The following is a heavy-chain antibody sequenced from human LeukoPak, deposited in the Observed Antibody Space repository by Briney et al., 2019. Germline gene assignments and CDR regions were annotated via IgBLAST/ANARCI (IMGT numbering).Heavy chain of an antibody. CDR2: ISGSSSTI. Sequence: GGSLRLSCAASGFTFNNYGMSWVRQAPGKRLEWLSYISGSSSTIYYTDSVRGRFTISRDNAKNSLCLQMNSLRDEDTAVYYCARDFGDYGTSDAFDIWGQGTMVTVSS. J-gene: IGHJ3*02. D-gene: IGHD4-17*01. CDR1: GFTFNNYG. CDR3: ARDFGDYGTSDAFDI. V-gene: IGHV3-48*02.